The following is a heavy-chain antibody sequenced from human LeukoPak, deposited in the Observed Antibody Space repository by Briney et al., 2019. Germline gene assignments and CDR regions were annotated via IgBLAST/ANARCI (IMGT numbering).Heavy chain of an antibody. V-gene: IGHV1-69*02. D-gene: IGHD2-2*01. CDR2: IIPMLGIV. J-gene: IGHJ5*02. Sequence: SVKVSCKASGGTFSSYTISWVRQAPGQGLEWMGRIIPMLGIVNYAQKLQGRVTITADQSTSTAYMELSSLRPEDTAIYYCARTYCSSTSCYTQWFDPWGQGTLVTVSS. CDR1: GGTFSSYT. CDR3: ARTYCSSTSCYTQWFDP.